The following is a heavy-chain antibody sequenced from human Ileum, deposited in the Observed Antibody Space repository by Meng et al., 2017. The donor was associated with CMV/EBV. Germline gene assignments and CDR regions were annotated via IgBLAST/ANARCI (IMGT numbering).Heavy chain of an antibody. CDR3: AHSSGYCSSTSCLGYFDY. CDR1: GFSLSTSGVG. CDR2: IYWNDDK. J-gene: IGHJ4*02. Sequence: SGPTLVKPTQTLTLTCTFSGFSLSTSGVGVGWIRQPPGKALEWLALIYWNDDKRYSPSLKSRLTITKDTSKNQVVLTMTNMDPVDTATYYCAHSSGYCSSTSCLGYFDYWGQGTLVTVSS. D-gene: IGHD2-2*01. V-gene: IGHV2-5*01.